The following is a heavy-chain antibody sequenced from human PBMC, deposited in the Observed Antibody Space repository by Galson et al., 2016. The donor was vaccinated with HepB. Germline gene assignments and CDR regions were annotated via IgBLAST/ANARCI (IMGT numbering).Heavy chain of an antibody. J-gene: IGHJ5*01. CDR1: GFSFSTYS. Sequence: SLRLSCAASGFSFSTYSMHWVRQAPGKGLEWVAVISYDGSNKSYGDSVKGRFTISRDDSKNTLYLQMNNLSAEETAVFYCASDWLGWNFFDSWGQGTLVTVSS. CDR2: ISYDGSNK. D-gene: IGHD1-7*01. V-gene: IGHV3-30-3*01. CDR3: ASDWLGWNFFDS.